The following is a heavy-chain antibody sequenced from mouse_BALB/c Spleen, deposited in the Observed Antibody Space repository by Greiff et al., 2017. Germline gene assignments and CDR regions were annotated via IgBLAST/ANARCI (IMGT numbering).Heavy chain of an antibody. CDR3: ARREGRDWYFDV. V-gene: IGHV5-17*02. CDR1: GFTFSSFG. D-gene: IGHD1-1*01. J-gene: IGHJ1*01. Sequence: EVQRVESGGGLVQPGGSRKLSCAASGFTFSSFGMHWVRQAPEKGLEWVAYISSGSSTIYYADTVKGRFTISRDNPKNTLFLQMTSLRSEDTAMYYCARREGRDWYFDVWGAGTTVTVSS. CDR2: ISSGSSTI.